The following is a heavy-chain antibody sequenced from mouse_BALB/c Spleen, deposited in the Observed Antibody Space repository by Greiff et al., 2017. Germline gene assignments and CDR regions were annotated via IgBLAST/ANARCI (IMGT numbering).Heavy chain of an antibody. CDR2: ISSGGST. CDR3: AREWGFCYGSSPGYWYFDV. Sequence: DVKLVESGGGLVKPGGSLKLSCAASGFTFSSYAMSWVRQTPEKRLEWVASISSGGSTYYPDSVKGRFTISRDNARNILYLQMSSLRSEDPAMYYRAREWGFCYGSSPGYWYFDVWGAGTTVTVSA. J-gene: IGHJ1*01. CDR1: GFTFSSYA. V-gene: IGHV5-6-5*01. D-gene: IGHD1-1*01.